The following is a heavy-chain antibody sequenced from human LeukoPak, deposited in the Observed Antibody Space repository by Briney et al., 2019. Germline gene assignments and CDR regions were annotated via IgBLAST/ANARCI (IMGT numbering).Heavy chain of an antibody. D-gene: IGHD2-2*03. CDR2: IKSDGSAT. CDR1: EFSFSSYW. J-gene: IGHJ4*02. Sequence: GGSLRLSCAGSEFSFSSYWMHWVRQLPEKGLEWVFSIKSDGSATAYADSVKGRFSMSTDSAKYTASLHMNSLRVEDTAMYYCAMDINGDLFHVWGQGTPVTVSS. CDR3: AMDINGDLFHV. V-gene: IGHV3-74*01.